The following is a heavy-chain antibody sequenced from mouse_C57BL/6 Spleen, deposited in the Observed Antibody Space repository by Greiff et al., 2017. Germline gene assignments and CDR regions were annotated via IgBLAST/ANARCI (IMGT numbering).Heavy chain of an antibody. Sequence: QVQLQQPGAELVRPGSSVKLSCTASGYTFTSYWMHLVKQRPIQGLEWIGNIDPSDSETHYNQKFKDKATLTVDKSSSTAYMQLSSLTSEDSAVYYCARGAQATGYVDYWGQGTTLTVSS. CDR1: GYTFTSYW. CDR3: ARGAQATGYVDY. V-gene: IGHV1-52*01. CDR2: IDPSDSET. J-gene: IGHJ2*01. D-gene: IGHD3-2*02.